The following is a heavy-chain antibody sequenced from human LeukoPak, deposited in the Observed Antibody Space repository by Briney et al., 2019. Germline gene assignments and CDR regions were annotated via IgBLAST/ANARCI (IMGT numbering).Heavy chain of an antibody. CDR3: ARHDYDFWSGSMYYFDY. Sequence: SETLSLTCTVSGGSISSYYWSWIRQPAGKGLEWIGRIYTSGSTYYNPSLKSRVTISVDTSKNQFSLKLSSVTAADTAVYYCARHDYDFWSGSMYYFDYWGQGTLVTVSS. CDR2: IYTSGST. J-gene: IGHJ4*02. CDR1: GGSISSYY. D-gene: IGHD3-3*01. V-gene: IGHV4-4*07.